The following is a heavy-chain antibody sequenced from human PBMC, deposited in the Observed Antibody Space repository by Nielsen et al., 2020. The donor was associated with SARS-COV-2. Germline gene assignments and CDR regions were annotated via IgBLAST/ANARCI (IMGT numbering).Heavy chain of an antibody. V-gene: IGHV3-7*03. CDR3: ARERFLEWLAPDPRNIDNWFDP. J-gene: IGHJ5*02. CDR2: IKQDGSEK. Sequence: GGSLRLSCAASGFTFSSYWMSWVRQAPGKGLEWVANIKQDGSEKYYVDSVKGRFTISRDNAKNSLYLQMNSLRAEDTAVYYCARERFLEWLAPDPRNIDNWFDPWGQGTLVTVSS. D-gene: IGHD3-3*01. CDR1: GFTFSSYW.